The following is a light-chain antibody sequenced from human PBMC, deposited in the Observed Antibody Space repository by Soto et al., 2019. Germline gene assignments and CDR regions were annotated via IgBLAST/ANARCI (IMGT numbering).Light chain of an antibody. V-gene: IGKV3-20*01. CDR3: QQDGISPRT. J-gene: IGKJ1*01. CDR1: QSVSSGY. Sequence: EIVLTQSPGTLSLTPWERATLXCMASQSVSSGYLAWYQQKPGQAPRLLIYGTSTRATGIPDRFSGSGSGTDFTLTICRLESEDFAVYYCQQDGISPRTFGQGGKVDIK. CDR2: GTS.